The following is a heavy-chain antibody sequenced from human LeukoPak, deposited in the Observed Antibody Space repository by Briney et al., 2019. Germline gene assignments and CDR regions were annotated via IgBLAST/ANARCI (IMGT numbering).Heavy chain of an antibody. D-gene: IGHD3-16*01. CDR2: ISSSGSTI. V-gene: IGHV3-48*03. J-gene: IGHJ6*03. CDR1: GFTFSSYE. Sequence: PGGSLRLSCAASGFTFSSYEMNWVRQAPGKGLEWVSYISSSGSTIYQADSVKGRFTIYRDNANHSLYLQMKSLRAEDTAVYYCARDPTTGPGGAYFYMDVWGKGTTVTVSS. CDR3: ARDPTTGPGGAYFYMDV.